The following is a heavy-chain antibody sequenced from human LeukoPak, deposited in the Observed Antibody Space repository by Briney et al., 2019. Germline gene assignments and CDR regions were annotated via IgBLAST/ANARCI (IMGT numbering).Heavy chain of an antibody. D-gene: IGHD6-13*01. J-gene: IGHJ4*02. V-gene: IGHV1-8*01. CDR3: ARGLFIAAAGTGFDY. CDR1: GYTFTSYG. Sequence: ASVKVSCKASGYTFTSYGINWVRQATGQGLEWMGWMNPNSGNTGYAQKFQGRVTMTRNTSISTAYMELSSLRSEDTAVYYCARGLFIAAAGTGFDYWGQGTLVTVSS. CDR2: MNPNSGNT.